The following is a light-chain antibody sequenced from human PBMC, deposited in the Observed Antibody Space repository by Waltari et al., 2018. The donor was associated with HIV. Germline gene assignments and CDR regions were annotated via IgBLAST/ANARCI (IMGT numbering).Light chain of an antibody. CDR3: QSYDISLSGWV. J-gene: IGLJ2*01. CDR1: SSNLGAGFD. CDR2: NNT. Sequence: QSVLTQPPSVSGAPGQRVTISCTGTSSNLGAGFDVPWYQQLPGTVPKVLIYNNTDRPSGVPDRFSGSKSATSASLAITGLQAEDEANYYCQSYDISLSGWVFGGGTKLTVL. V-gene: IGLV1-40*01.